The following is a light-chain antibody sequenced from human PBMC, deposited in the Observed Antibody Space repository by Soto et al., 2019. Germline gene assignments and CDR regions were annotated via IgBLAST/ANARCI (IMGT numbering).Light chain of an antibody. V-gene: IGKV1-39*01. CDR3: QQSYNIPRAT. Sequence: DIQMTQSPSSLSASVGDRVASSCRASQSISIYLNWYQQKPGKAPKVLIYAASSLQSGVPPRFSGSGSGTDFTLTISSLQPEDFATYFCQQSYNIPRATFGQGTKVDIK. CDR2: AAS. CDR1: QSISIY. J-gene: IGKJ1*01.